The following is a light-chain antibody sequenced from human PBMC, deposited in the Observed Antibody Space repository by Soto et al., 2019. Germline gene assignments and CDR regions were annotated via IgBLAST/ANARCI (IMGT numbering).Light chain of an antibody. CDR2: WVS. V-gene: IGKV2-30*01. J-gene: IGKJ1*01. CDR3: GQGTHCPWT. CDR1: QGLVYEDGNTY. Sequence: DVVMTQSPLSLPVTLGQPASISCRSSQGLVYEDGNTYLNWFQQRPGQSPRRLIYWVSNRDSGVPDRFSGSGSGSDFTLKISRVEAEDVGLYYCGQGTHCPWTFGQGTKVEIK.